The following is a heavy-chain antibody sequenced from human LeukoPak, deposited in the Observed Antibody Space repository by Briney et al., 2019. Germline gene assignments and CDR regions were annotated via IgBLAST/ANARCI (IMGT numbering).Heavy chain of an antibody. Sequence: SETLSLTCTVSGGSISSGDYYWSWIRQPPGKGLEWIGYIYYSGSTYYNPSLKSRVTISVDTSKNQFSLELSSVTAADTAVYYCATGDDLNWFDPWGQGTLVTVSS. D-gene: IGHD2-21*01. CDR2: IYYSGST. CDR1: GGSISSGDYY. V-gene: IGHV4-30-4*01. CDR3: ATGDDLNWFDP. J-gene: IGHJ5*02.